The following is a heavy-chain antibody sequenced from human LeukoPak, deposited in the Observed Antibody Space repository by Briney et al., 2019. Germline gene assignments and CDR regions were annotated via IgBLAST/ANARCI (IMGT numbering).Heavy chain of an antibody. CDR1: GFTFSNSA. D-gene: IGHD3-22*01. J-gene: IGHJ4*02. Sequence: GGSLRLSCAASGFTFSNSAMTWIRQLPGKGLEWVSYISSSGSTIYYADSVKGRFTISRDNAKNSLYLQMNSLRAEDTALYYCARNFGGGDSSGPYYWGQGTLVTVSS. CDR3: ARNFGGGDSSGPYY. CDR2: ISSSGSTI. V-gene: IGHV3-11*01.